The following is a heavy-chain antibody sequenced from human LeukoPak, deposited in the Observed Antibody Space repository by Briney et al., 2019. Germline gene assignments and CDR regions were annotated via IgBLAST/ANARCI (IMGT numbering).Heavy chain of an antibody. Sequence: PSETLSLTCTVSGGSISSYYWSWIREPPGKGRECIGDIYYSGSTNYNPSLKGRVTISVDTTENQFSLKLSSVTAADTAVYYCARVGSCSGGRCHYGMDVWGQGTTVTVSS. CDR1: GGSISSYY. CDR3: ARVGSCSGGRCHYGMDV. CDR2: IYYSGST. D-gene: IGHD2-15*01. V-gene: IGHV4-59*08. J-gene: IGHJ6*02.